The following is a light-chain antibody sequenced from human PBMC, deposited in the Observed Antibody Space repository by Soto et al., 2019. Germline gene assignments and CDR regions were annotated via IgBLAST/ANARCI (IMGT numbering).Light chain of an antibody. CDR3: QQRSNWPPWT. Sequence: EIVMTQSPATLSVSPGERATLYCKASQRISSNLAWYQQKPGQPPRLLIYGASTRATGIPARFSGSGSGTDFTLTISSLEPEDFAVYYCQQRSNWPPWTFGQGTKV. CDR2: GAS. V-gene: IGKV3-11*01. CDR1: QRISSN. J-gene: IGKJ1*01.